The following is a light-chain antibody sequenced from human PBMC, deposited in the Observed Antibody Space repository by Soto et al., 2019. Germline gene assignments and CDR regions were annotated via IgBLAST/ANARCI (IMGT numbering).Light chain of an antibody. Sequence: QSALTQPASVSGSPGQSITISCTGTNSDVGGYNYVSWYQQHPGKAPKFMIYDVSSRPSWVSDRFSGSKSGNTASLTISGLQAEDEADYYCSSYTTSNTRQIVFGTGTKLTVL. CDR1: NSDVGGYNY. V-gene: IGLV2-14*01. CDR2: DVS. CDR3: SSYTTSNTRQIV. J-gene: IGLJ1*01.